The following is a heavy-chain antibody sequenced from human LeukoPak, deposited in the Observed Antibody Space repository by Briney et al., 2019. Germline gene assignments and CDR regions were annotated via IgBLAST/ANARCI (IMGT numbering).Heavy chain of an antibody. CDR1: GFTVSSSN. V-gene: IGHV3-66*01. CDR2: IYSGGAT. CDR3: AKIAVAHFDY. J-gene: IGHJ4*02. Sequence: GGSLRLSCAASGFTVSSSNMGWVRQAPGKGLEWVSVIYSGGATYYPDSVKARFIISRDLSKNTLFLQMHDLRAEDTAVYYCAKIAVAHFDYWGQGTLVTVSS. D-gene: IGHD6-19*01.